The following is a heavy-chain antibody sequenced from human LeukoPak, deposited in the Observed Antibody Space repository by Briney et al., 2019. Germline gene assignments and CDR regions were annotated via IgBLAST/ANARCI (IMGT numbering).Heavy chain of an antibody. Sequence: GGSLRFSCAASGFTFSDYHMSWIRQAPGKGLEWVSYISSSCSTIYYADSVKGRSTISRDNAKNSLYLQMNSLRAEDTGVYYCARGGGNSYYYYGMDVWGQGTTVTVSS. D-gene: IGHD2-21*02. CDR1: GFTFSDYH. J-gene: IGHJ6*02. CDR2: ISSSCSTI. V-gene: IGHV3-11*01. CDR3: ARGGGNSYYYYGMDV.